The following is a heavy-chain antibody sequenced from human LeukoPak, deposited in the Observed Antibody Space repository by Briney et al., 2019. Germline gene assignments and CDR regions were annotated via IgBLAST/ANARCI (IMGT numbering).Heavy chain of an antibody. V-gene: IGHV1-3*01. CDR2: INAGNGNT. Sequence: GASVKVSCKASGYTFTSYAMHWVRQAPGQRLEWMGWINAGNGNTKYSQKFQGRVTITRDTSASTAYMELSSLRSEDTAVYYCARVCALMRGSYGYGFDAFDIWGQGTMVTVSS. CDR3: ARVCALMRGSYGYGFDAFDI. J-gene: IGHJ3*02. D-gene: IGHD5-18*01. CDR1: GYTFTSYA.